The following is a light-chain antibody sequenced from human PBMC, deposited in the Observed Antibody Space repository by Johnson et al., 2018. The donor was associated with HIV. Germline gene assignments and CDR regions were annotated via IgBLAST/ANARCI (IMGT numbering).Light chain of an antibody. Sequence: QPVLTQPPSVSAAPGQKVTISCSGNSCDIENNYVSSHHQLPGKAPKLLFYDNNKRPSGIPDRFSGSKSGTSATLAITGLQTGDEADYYCGTWDTSLGAQYVFGSGTKVTVL. CDR2: DNN. J-gene: IGLJ1*01. CDR1: SCDIENNY. CDR3: GTWDTSLGAQYV. V-gene: IGLV1-51*01.